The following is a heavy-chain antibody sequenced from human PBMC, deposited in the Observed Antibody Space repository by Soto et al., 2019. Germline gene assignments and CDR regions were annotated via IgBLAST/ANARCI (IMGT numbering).Heavy chain of an antibody. CDR2: IIPLFGTL. V-gene: IGHV1-69*01. CDR3: ASTPFNMASAGSYCFDS. Sequence: QVKLVQSGTEVKRPGSSVKVSCKASGGTFSNYGLSWVRQAPGHGLQWMGGIIPLFGTLHNAREFQDRVTSTADESTGTASMELRSLTYDDTAVYFCASTPFNMASAGSYCFDSWGQGILVTVSS. J-gene: IGHJ4*02. D-gene: IGHD6-13*01. CDR1: GGTFSNYG.